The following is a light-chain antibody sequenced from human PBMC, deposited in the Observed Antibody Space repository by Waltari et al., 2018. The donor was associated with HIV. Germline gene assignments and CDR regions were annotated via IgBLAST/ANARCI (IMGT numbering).Light chain of an antibody. CDR1: SGSIASNY. Sequence: NFMLTQPPSVSESPGKTVTISCTRSSGSIASNYVQWYQQRPGSAPTTLFQEDDQVPSGVPDRFSGSIDTSSNSASLTISGLKTEDEADYYCQSFDTSNQWIFGGGTKLTVL. V-gene: IGLV6-57*03. CDR2: EDD. CDR3: QSFDTSNQWI. J-gene: IGLJ2*01.